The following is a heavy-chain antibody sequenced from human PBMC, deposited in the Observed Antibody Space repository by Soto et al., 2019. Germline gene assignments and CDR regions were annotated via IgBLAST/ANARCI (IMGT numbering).Heavy chain of an antibody. Sequence: QVRLEQSGADVKKPGASVKVSCKASGYTFTSYDINWVRQTTGQGLEWMGWMNPHSGNTGYAQKFQGRLLLTRNTSISTAYLDLSSLRTEDTAIYYCARGINWGQGTLVTVSS. CDR3: ARGIN. CDR2: MNPHSGNT. D-gene: IGHD1-20*01. J-gene: IGHJ4*02. CDR1: GYTFTSYD. V-gene: IGHV1-8*01.